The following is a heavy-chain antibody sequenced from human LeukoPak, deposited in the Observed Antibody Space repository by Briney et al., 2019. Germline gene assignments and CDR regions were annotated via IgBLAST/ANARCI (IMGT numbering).Heavy chain of an antibody. J-gene: IGHJ5*02. D-gene: IGHD4-17*01. CDR1: GGSFSGYY. CDR3: ARGLGRSSSPHGDSQKTTVDWFDP. CDR2: INHSGST. V-gene: IGHV4-34*01. Sequence: SETLSLTCAVYGGSFSGYYWSWIRQPPGKGLEWIGEINHSGSTNYNPSLKSRVTISVDTSKNQFSLKLSSVTAADTAVYYCARGLGRSSSPHGDSQKTTVDWFDPWGQGTLVTVSS.